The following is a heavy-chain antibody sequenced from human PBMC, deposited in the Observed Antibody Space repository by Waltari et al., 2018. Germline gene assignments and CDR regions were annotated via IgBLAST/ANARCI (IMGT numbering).Heavy chain of an antibody. CDR1: GGSFSGYY. V-gene: IGHV4-34*01. CDR2: INHSGST. J-gene: IGHJ6*02. D-gene: IGHD3-10*01. CDR3: ARGPLYYYGSGSYYYYYGMDV. Sequence: QVQLQQWGAGLLKPSETLSLTCAVYGGSFSGYYWSWIHQPPGKGLEWIGEINHSGSTNYNPSLKSRVTISVDTSKNQFSLKLSSVTAADTAVYYCARGPLYYYGSGSYYYYYGMDVWGQGTTVTVSS.